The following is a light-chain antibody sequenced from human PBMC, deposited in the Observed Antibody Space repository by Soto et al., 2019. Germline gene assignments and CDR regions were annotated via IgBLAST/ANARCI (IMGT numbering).Light chain of an antibody. CDR2: KIS. CDR3: MQAAQFPWT. CDR1: QSLVYSDGNTY. J-gene: IGKJ1*01. V-gene: IGKV2-24*01. Sequence: IVMTQTPLSSPVTLGQPASISCRSSQSLVYSDGNTYLSWLQQRPGQPPRLLIYKISNRLSGVPDRFSCSGAGTDFTLKIRRVEAEDVGLYYCMQAAQFPWTFGQGTRVEIK.